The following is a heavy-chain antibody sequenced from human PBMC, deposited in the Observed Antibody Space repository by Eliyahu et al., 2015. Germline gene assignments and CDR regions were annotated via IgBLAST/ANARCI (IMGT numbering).Heavy chain of an antibody. CDR1: GFTFXSHS. V-gene: IGHV3-30-3*01. D-gene: IGHD3-10*01. J-gene: IGHJ4*02. CDR2: ISYDGSNK. CDR3: ARDNRGSGNEGVYYYFDY. Sequence: QVQLVESGGGVVQPGRSLRLSCAASGFTFXSHSLHWVRQAPGKGLEWVAVISYDGSNKYYADSVKGRFTISRDNSKNTLYLQMNSLRAEDTAVYYCARDNRGSGNEGVYYYFDYWGQGTLVTVSS.